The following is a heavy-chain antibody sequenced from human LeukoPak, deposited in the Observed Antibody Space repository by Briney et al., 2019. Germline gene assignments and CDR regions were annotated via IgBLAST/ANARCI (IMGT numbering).Heavy chain of an antibody. Sequence: GRSLRLSCAASGFTFSSSAMHWVRQAPGKGLEWVAVISYDGSNKYYADSVKGRFTISRDNSKNTLYLQMNSLRAEDTAVYYCAREAGDAFDIWGQGTMVTVSS. CDR3: AREAGDAFDI. J-gene: IGHJ3*02. V-gene: IGHV3-30-3*01. CDR2: ISYDGSNK. CDR1: GFTFSSSA.